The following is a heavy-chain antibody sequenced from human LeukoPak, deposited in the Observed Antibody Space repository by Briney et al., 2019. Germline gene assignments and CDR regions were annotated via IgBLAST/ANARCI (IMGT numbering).Heavy chain of an antibody. CDR3: ARAYSRMTWGLDAFDI. CDR1: GFTFGDYA. V-gene: IGHV3-23*01. CDR2: ISGSGGST. J-gene: IGHJ3*02. D-gene: IGHD6-13*01. Sequence: GGSLRLSCTASGFTFGDYAMSWFRQAPGKGLEWVSAISGSGGSTYYADSVKGRFTISRDNSKNTLYLQMNSLRAEDTAVYYCARAYSRMTWGLDAFDIWGQGTMVTVSS.